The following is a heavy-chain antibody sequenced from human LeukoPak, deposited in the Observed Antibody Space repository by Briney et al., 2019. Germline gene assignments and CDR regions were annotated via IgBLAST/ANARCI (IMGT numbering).Heavy chain of an antibody. Sequence: EASVKVSCKASGYTFTSYGISWVRQAPGQGLEWMGWISGNNGNTNYAQKFQGRVTMTTDTSTSTAYMEMRSLRSDDTAVYYCARDFWQWPDAFDIWGQGTMVTVSS. CDR3: ARDFWQWPDAFDI. J-gene: IGHJ3*02. D-gene: IGHD6-19*01. CDR2: ISGNNGNT. CDR1: GYTFTSYG. V-gene: IGHV1-18*01.